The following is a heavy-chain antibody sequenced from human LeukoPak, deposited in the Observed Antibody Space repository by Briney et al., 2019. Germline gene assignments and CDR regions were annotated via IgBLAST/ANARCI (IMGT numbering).Heavy chain of an antibody. V-gene: IGHV3-30*18. CDR1: GFIFNTYV. D-gene: IGHD2-21*02. CDR2: ISYDGSDK. Sequence: GGSLRLSCAASGFIFNTYVMHWVRQAPGKGLEWVALISYDGSDKYYADSVKGRFTISRDNSKNTLYLQMNSLRADDTAVYYCAKDISGGDCPDYWGQGTLVTVSS. J-gene: IGHJ4*02. CDR3: AKDISGGDCPDY.